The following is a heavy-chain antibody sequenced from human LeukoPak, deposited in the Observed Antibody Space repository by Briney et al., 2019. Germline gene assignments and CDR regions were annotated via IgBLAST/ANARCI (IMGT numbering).Heavy chain of an antibody. CDR3: ARPEYSSSWPSPPYYYYMDV. Sequence: GASVKVSCKASGYTFTSYGITWVRQAPGQGLEWMGWISAYNGNTNYAQKFQGRVTMTRDTSISTAYMELSRLRSDDTAVYYCARPEYSSSWPSPPYYYYMDVWGKGTTVTVSS. D-gene: IGHD6-13*01. CDR1: GYTFTSYG. J-gene: IGHJ6*03. V-gene: IGHV1-18*01. CDR2: ISAYNGNT.